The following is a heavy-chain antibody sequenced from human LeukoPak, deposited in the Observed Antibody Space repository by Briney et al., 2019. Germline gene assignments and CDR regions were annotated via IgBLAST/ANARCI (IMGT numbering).Heavy chain of an antibody. CDR2: ISGSGGST. Sequence: GGSLRLSCAASGFTFSSYAMSWARQAPGKGLEWVSAISGSGGSTYYADSVKGRFTISRDNSKNTLYLQMNSLRAEDTAVYYCAKTFYDFWSGYYSYGMDVWGQGTTVTVSS. CDR3: AKTFYDFWSGYYSYGMDV. V-gene: IGHV3-23*01. J-gene: IGHJ6*02. D-gene: IGHD3-3*01. CDR1: GFTFSSYA.